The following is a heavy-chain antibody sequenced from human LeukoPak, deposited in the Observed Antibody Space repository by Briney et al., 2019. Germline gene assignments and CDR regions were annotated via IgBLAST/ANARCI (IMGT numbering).Heavy chain of an antibody. CDR2: ISVYNGNT. J-gene: IGHJ5*02. V-gene: IGHV1-18*01. Sequence: ASVKVSCKASGYTFTSYGISWVRQAPGQGLEWMGWISVYNGNTKYAQKLQGRVTMTTDTSTSAAYMELRSLRSDDTAVYYCARDTMVRGAPWWFDPWGQGTLVTVSS. D-gene: IGHD3-10*01. CDR3: ARDTMVRGAPWWFDP. CDR1: GYTFTSYG.